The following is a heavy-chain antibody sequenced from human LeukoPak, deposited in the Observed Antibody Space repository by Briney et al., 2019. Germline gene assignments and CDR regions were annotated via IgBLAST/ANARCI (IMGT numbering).Heavy chain of an antibody. D-gene: IGHD1-7*01. CDR2: IYYSGST. J-gene: IGHJ5*02. V-gene: IGHV4-34*01. CDR1: GGSFSGYY. Sequence: SETLSLTCAVYGGSFSGYYWSWIRQPPRKGLEWIGSIYYSGSTYYNPSLKSRVTISVDTSKNQFSLKLSSVTAADTAVYYCARELYGNWNYVGFNWLDPRGQGTLVTVSS. CDR3: ARELYGNWNYVGFNWLDP.